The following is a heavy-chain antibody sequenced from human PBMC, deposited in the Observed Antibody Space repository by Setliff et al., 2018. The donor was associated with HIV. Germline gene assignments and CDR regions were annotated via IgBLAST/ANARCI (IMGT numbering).Heavy chain of an antibody. CDR1: GDSSSNDY. CDR2: VHTSGTT. D-gene: IGHD2-21*02. V-gene: IGHV4-4*08. Sequence: SETLSLTCTVSGDSSSNDYWTWVRQPPGKGLEWIGNVHTSGTTKYNPSLNSRVTISVDMSKSQFSLRLSSVTAADTAMYYCARGEFYCGTDCYWSSFDYWGQGILVTVSS. J-gene: IGHJ4*02. CDR3: ARGEFYCGTDCYWSSFDY.